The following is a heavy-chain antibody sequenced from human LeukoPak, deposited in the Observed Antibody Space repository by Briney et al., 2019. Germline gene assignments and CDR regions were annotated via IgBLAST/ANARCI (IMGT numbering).Heavy chain of an antibody. D-gene: IGHD3-9*01. J-gene: IGHJ5*02. CDR2: IRDSVGNT. CDR3: ARGPSITTTGTFDP. CDR1: GFTFSSYA. Sequence: GGSLTLSCAASGFTFSSYAMNWVRQAPGKGLEWVSSIRDSVGNTYYADSVKDRFTISRDNSRNTLYLQMTSLRAEGTAVYYCARGPSITTTGTFDPWGQGTLVTVSS. V-gene: IGHV3-23*01.